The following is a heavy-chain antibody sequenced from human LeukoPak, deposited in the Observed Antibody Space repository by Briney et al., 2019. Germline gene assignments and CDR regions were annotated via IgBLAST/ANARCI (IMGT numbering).Heavy chain of an antibody. Sequence: PSETLSLTCTVSGGSISSYYWSWIRQPPGKGLEWIGYIYYSGSTNYNPSLKSRVTISVDTSKNQFSLKLSSVTAADTAVYYCARHEAYSGSYYYYYYYGMDVWGQGTTVTVSS. V-gene: IGHV4-59*08. CDR2: IYYSGST. D-gene: IGHD1-26*01. CDR1: GGSISSYY. J-gene: IGHJ6*02. CDR3: ARHEAYSGSYYYYYYYGMDV.